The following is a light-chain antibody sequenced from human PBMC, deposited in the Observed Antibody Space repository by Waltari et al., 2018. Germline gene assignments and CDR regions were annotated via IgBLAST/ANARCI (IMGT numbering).Light chain of an antibody. CDR2: GAF. CDR3: QQYNNWSPYT. J-gene: IGKJ2*01. CDR1: QTVNNN. V-gene: IGKV3-15*01. Sequence: EIVITQSPATLSVSPGERATLSCRASQTVNNNLAWYQQKPGQAPRLLIYGAFTRATGVPGRFSGSGSGTEFTLTISSLQSEDFAVYYCQQYNNWSPYTFGQGTKLEIK.